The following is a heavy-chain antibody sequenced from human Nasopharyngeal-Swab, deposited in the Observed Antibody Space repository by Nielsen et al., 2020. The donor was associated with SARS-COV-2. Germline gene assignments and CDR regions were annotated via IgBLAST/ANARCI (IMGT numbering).Heavy chain of an antibody. CDR1: GGSVSSSSYY. CDR3: ARPSPSVGVLWFGELSYAFDI. V-gene: IGHV4-39*01. D-gene: IGHD3-10*01. J-gene: IGHJ3*02. Sequence: SETLSLTCTVSGGSVSSSSYYWGWIRQPPGKGLEWIGTIYYSGSTYYNPSLKSRATIFVDTSKNQFSLKLSSVTAADTAVYYCARPSPSVGVLWFGELSYAFDIWGQGTMVTVSS. CDR2: IYYSGST.